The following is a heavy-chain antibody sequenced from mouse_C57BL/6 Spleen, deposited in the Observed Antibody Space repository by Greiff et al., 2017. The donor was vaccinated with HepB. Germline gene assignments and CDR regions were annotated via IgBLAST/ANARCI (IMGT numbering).Heavy chain of an antibody. V-gene: IGHV1-64*01. CDR2: IHPNSGST. CDR1: GYTFTSYW. CDR3: ARKLEYYGSFAY. J-gene: IGHJ3*01. Sequence: QVQLQQPGAELVKPGASVKLSCKASGYTFTSYWMHWVKQRPGQGLEWIGMIHPNSGSTNYNEKFKSKATLTVDKSSSTAYMQLSSLTSEDTAVYYCARKLEYYGSFAYWGQGTLVTVSA. D-gene: IGHD1-1*01.